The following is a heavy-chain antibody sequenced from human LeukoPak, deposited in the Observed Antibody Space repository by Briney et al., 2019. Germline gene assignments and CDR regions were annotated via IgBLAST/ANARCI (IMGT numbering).Heavy chain of an antibody. CDR2: NDWDEDK. J-gene: IGHJ4*02. CDR1: GFSLGTSGMC. D-gene: IGHD3-22*01. Sequence: SGPALLQPTPTLTLTFTFSGFSLGTSGMCVSWIRQPPGKALEWLTLNDWDEDKYYTTSLMTRLTISKHTSKNQVVLTMTNMDPVDTATYYCARINYDRSKGFDYWGQGTLVTVSS. CDR3: ARINYDRSKGFDY. V-gene: IGHV2-70*01.